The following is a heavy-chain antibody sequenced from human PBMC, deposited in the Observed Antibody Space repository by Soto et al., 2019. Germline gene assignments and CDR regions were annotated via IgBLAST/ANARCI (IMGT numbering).Heavy chain of an antibody. V-gene: IGHV2-5*01. Sequence: ESGPTLVNPTQTLTLTCTFSGFSLSTSGVGVGWIRQPPGKALEWLALIYWNDDKRYSPSLKSRLTITKDSSKNQVVLTMTNMDPVDTATYYCAHTVGRTIPGGMDVWGQGTTVTVSS. CDR2: IYWNDDK. J-gene: IGHJ6*02. D-gene: IGHD3-3*01. CDR1: GFSLSTSGVG. CDR3: AHTVGRTIPGGMDV.